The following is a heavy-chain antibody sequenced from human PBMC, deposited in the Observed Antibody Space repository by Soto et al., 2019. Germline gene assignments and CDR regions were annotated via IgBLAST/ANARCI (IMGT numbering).Heavy chain of an antibody. CDR2: ISGSGDNT. Sequence: EVQLLESGGGLVQPGGSLRLSCAASGFTFSNYGMGWVRNAPGKGLEWVSAISGSGDNTYYSDSVKGRFTISRDNSKNTLYLQINTLRAQDTAVYYCAIGALSSAQTGGYYDYWGQGTVVSVSS. CDR1: GFTFSNYG. D-gene: IGHD3-22*01. V-gene: IGHV3-23*01. CDR3: AIGALSSAQTGGYYDY. J-gene: IGHJ4*02.